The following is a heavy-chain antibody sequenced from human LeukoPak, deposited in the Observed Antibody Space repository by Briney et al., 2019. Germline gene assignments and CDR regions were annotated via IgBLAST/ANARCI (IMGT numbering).Heavy chain of an antibody. Sequence: GGSLRLSCAASGFTVSSNYMSWVRQAPGKGLEWVSVIYSGGSTYYADSVKGRFTISRDNAKNSLYLQMNSLRAEDTAVYYCAQIYTYGSSQFDYWGQGTLVTVSS. D-gene: IGHD5-18*01. CDR3: AQIYTYGSSQFDY. J-gene: IGHJ4*02. V-gene: IGHV3-53*01. CDR1: GFTVSSNY. CDR2: IYSGGST.